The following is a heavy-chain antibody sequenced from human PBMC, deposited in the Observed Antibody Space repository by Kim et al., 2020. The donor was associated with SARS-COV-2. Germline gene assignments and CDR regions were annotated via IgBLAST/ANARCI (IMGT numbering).Heavy chain of an antibody. D-gene: IGHD3-16*01. Sequence: NYAQKFQGRVTITADKSTSTAYMELSSLRSEDAAVYYCARGKHASSWFDPWGQGTLVTVSS. J-gene: IGHJ5*02. CDR3: ARGKHASSWFDP. V-gene: IGHV1-69*02.